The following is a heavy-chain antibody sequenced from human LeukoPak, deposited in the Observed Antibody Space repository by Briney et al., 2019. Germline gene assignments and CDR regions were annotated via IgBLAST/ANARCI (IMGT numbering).Heavy chain of an antibody. CDR2: INHSGST. CDR1: GGSFSGYY. V-gene: IGHV4-34*01. D-gene: IGHD1-1*01. J-gene: IGHJ5*02. Sequence: PSETLSLTCAVYGGSFSGYYWSWIRQPPGKGLEWIGEINHSGSTNYNPSLKSRVTISVDTSKNQFSLKLSSVTAADTAVYYCARGLTERRKGLDWFDPWGQGTLVTVSS. CDR3: ARGLTERRKGLDWFDP.